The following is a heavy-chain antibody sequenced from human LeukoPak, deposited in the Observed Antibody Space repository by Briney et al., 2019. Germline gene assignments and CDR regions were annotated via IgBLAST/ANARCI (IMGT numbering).Heavy chain of an antibody. V-gene: IGHV4-39*01. CDR2: IYYSGST. CDR1: GGFISSSSYY. J-gene: IGHJ4*02. D-gene: IGHD3-16*01. Sequence: SETLSLTCTVSGGFISSSSYYWDWIRQPPGKGLEWIGSIYYSGSTNYNPSLKSRVAISVDTSKNQFSLKLSSVTAADTAVFYCARKRGYYFDYWGQGTLVTVSS. CDR3: ARKRGYYFDY.